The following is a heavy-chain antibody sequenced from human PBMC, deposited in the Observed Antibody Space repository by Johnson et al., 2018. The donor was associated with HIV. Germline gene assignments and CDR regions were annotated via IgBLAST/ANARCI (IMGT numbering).Heavy chain of an antibody. V-gene: IGHV3-33*06. D-gene: IGHD1-26*01. Sequence: QVQLVESGGGVVQPGRSLRLSCAASGFTFSSYGMHWVRQAPGKGLEWVAVIWYDGSNKYYADSVKGRFTISRDNSKNTLYLQMNSLRAEDTAVYYCAKDWGFGGATPAFDIWGQGTMVTVSS. J-gene: IGHJ3*02. CDR3: AKDWGFGGATPAFDI. CDR1: GFTFSSYG. CDR2: IWYDGSNK.